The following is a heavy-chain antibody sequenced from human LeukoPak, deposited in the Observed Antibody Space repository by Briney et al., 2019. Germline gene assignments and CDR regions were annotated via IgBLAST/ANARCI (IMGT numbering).Heavy chain of an antibody. Sequence: NPSQTLSLTCTVSGGSISSGDYYWSWIRQPPGKGLEWIGYIYYSGSTYYNPSLKSRVTISVDTSKNQFSLKLGSVTAADTAVYYCAREDYYYYMDVWGKGTTVTVSS. CDR3: AREDYYYYMDV. CDR1: GGSISSGDYY. CDR2: IYYSGST. V-gene: IGHV4-30-4*08. J-gene: IGHJ6*03.